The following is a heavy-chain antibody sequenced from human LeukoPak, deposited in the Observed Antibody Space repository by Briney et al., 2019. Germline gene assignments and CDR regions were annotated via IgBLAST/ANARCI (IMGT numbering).Heavy chain of an antibody. CDR1: GFTFSSYA. Sequence: PGGSLRLSCAASGFTFSSYAMSWVRQAPGKGLEWVSTISGSGVSIYYADSVKGRFTISRDNSKNTLYLQMNSLRAEDTAVYYCAKLLASPDLDNWFDPWGQGTLVTVSS. CDR2: ISGSGVSI. V-gene: IGHV3-23*01. CDR3: AKLLASPDLDNWFDP. J-gene: IGHJ5*02.